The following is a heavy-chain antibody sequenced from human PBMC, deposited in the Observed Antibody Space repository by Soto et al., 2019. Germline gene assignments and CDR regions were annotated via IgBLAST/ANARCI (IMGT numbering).Heavy chain of an antibody. J-gene: IGHJ5*02. CDR1: GYTFTSYV. CDR2: MNPNSGNT. Sequence: ASVKVSCKASGYTFTSYVINWVRQATGQGLEWMGWMNPNSGNTGYAQKFQGRVTMTRNTSISTAYMELSSLRSEDTAVYYCARGMQLSRTSWYVPRLLDPWGQGTIVTVYS. CDR3: ARGMQLSRTSWYVPRLLDP. D-gene: IGHD6-13*01. V-gene: IGHV1-8*01.